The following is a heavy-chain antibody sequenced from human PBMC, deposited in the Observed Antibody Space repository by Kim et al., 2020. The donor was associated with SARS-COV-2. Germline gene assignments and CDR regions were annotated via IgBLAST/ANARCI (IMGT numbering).Heavy chain of an antibody. J-gene: IGHJ4*02. CDR3: PRMNHDGSAWYPPVY. D-gene: IGHD6-19*01. CDR2: INTKTGTP. Sequence: ASVKVSCKASGYTFTNYAMTWVRQAPGQGLEWMGWINTKTGTPTYAQVFTGRFVFSLDSSLDTAYLQISDLKPGDTAVYYCPRMNHDGSAWYPPVYWGQG. V-gene: IGHV7-4-1*02. CDR1: GYTFTNYA.